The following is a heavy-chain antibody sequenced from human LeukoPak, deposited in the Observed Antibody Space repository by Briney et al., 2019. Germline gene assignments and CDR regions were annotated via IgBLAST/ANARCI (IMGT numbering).Heavy chain of an antibody. CDR2: IYYSGST. CDR1: GGSISSSSYY. D-gene: IGHD3-3*01. CDR3: AREAPGGDFWSGYYSFWFDP. Sequence: PSETLSLTCTVSGGSISSSSYYWGWIRQPPGKGLEWIGSIYYSGSTYYNPSLKSRVTISVDTSKNQFSLKLSSVTAADTAVYYCAREAPGGDFWSGYYSFWFDPWGQGTLVTVSS. J-gene: IGHJ5*02. V-gene: IGHV4-39*07.